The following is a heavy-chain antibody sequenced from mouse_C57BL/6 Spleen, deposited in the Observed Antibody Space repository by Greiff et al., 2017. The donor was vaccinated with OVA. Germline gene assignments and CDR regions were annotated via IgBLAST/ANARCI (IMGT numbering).Heavy chain of an antibody. CDR1: GFTFSDYY. J-gene: IGHJ4*01. D-gene: IGHD2-4*01. CDR2: INYDGSST. CDR3: AREGGYDYDEGAMDY. V-gene: IGHV5-16*01. Sequence: EVKLVESEGGLVQPGSSMKLSCTASGFTFSDYYMAWVRQVPEKGLEWVATINYDGSSTYYLDSLNSRFLISSDNAKNILYLQMSSLKSEDTATYDCAREGGYDYDEGAMDYWGQGTSVTVSS.